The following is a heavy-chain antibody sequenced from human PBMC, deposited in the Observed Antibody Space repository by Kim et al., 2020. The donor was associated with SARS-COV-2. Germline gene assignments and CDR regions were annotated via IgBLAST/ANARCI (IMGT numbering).Heavy chain of an antibody. D-gene: IGHD5-18*01. CDR2: IFHRGGA. V-gene: IGHV4-31*03. J-gene: IGHJ6*02. CDR1: GASLSGGGYY. Sequence: SETLSLTCTVSGASLSGGGYYWNWIRQHPGKGLEWIGYIFHRGGADYNPSLKSRVSISVDTSKNQFSLKLSSVTAADTAVYYCGRSRGYKYHGMDVWGQGTTVIVSS. CDR3: GRSRGYKYHGMDV.